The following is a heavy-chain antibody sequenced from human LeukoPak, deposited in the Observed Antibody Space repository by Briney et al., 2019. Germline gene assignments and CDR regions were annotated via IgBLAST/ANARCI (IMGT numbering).Heavy chain of an antibody. D-gene: IGHD3-22*01. CDR1: GYTFTGYY. CDR3: ARGIGDSSGYLVLLYYFDY. CDR2: INPKRGGT. Sequence: ASVKVSCKASGYTFTGYYMHWVRQAPGQGLEWMGWINPKRGGTNSAQKFQGRVTMTRDTSISTAYMELSRLRSDDTAVYFCARGIGDSSGYLVLLYYFDYWGQGTLVTVSS. V-gene: IGHV1-2*02. J-gene: IGHJ4*02.